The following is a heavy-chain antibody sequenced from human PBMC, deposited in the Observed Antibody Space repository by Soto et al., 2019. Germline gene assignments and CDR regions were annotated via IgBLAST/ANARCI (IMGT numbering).Heavy chain of an antibody. CDR2: IWYDGSNK. D-gene: IGHD3-22*01. CDR3: ARDPRYYDSSGYSPYYFDY. V-gene: IGHV3-33*01. Sequence: PGGSLRLSCAASGFTFSSYGMHWVRQAPGKGLEWVAVIWYDGSNKYYADSVKGRFTISRDNSKNTLYPQMNSLRAEDTAVYYCARDPRYYDSSGYSPYYFDYWGQGTLVTVSS. CDR1: GFTFSSYG. J-gene: IGHJ4*02.